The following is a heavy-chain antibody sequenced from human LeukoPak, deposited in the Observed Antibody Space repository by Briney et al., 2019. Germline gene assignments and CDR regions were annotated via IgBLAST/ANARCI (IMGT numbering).Heavy chain of an antibody. V-gene: IGHV3-30*18. Sequence: PGGSLRLSCAASGFTFSSYGVHWVRQAPGKGLEWVAVISYDGSNKYYADSVKGRFTISRDNSKNTLYLQMNSLRAEDTAVYYCAKSPGRYCSSTSCYTEYGMDVWGQGTTVTVSS. D-gene: IGHD2-2*02. J-gene: IGHJ6*02. CDR3: AKSPGRYCSSTSCYTEYGMDV. CDR1: GFTFSSYG. CDR2: ISYDGSNK.